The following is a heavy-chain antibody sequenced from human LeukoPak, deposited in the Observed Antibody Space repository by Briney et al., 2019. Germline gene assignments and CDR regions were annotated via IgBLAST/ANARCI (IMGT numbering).Heavy chain of an antibody. CDR3: AKDPDSYSYGSYVDY. V-gene: IGHV3-30*02. CDR1: GFTFSSYG. J-gene: IGHJ4*02. D-gene: IGHD5-18*01. Sequence: GGSLRLSCAASGFTFSSYGMNWVRQAPGKGLEWVAFIRYDGSNKYYADSVKGRFTISRDNSKNTLYLQMNSLRAEDTAVYYCAKDPDSYSYGSYVDYWGQGTLVTVSS. CDR2: IRYDGSNK.